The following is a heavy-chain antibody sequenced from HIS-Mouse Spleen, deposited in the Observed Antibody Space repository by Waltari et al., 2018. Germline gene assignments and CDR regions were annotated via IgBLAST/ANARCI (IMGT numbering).Heavy chain of an antibody. CDR2: IDWDEDK. CDR1: GFSLSTSGMC. J-gene: IGHJ4*02. V-gene: IGHV2-70*15. CDR3: ARIAEGYSSGWYAFDY. D-gene: IGHD6-19*01. Sequence: QVTLRESGPALVKPTQTLTLTCTFSGFSLSTSGMCVSWIRQPPGKALESLARIDWDEDKYYSTSMNTRLTISKDTSKNQVVLTMTNMDPVDTATYYCARIAEGYSSGWYAFDYWGQGTLVTVSS.